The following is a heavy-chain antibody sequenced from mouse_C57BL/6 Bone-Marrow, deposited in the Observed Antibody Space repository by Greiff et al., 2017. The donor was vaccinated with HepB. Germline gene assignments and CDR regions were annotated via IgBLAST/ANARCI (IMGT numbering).Heavy chain of an antibody. D-gene: IGHD2-3*01. V-gene: IGHV1-69*01. CDR1: GYTFTSYW. Sequence: QVQLQQPGAELVMPGASVKLSCNASGYTFTSYWMHWVKQRPGQGLEWIGEIDPSDSYTNYNQKFKGKSTLTVDKSSSTAYMQLSSLTSEDSAVYYCARNDGYSYYYAMDYWGQGTSVTVSS. J-gene: IGHJ4*01. CDR2: IDPSDSYT. CDR3: ARNDGYSYYYAMDY.